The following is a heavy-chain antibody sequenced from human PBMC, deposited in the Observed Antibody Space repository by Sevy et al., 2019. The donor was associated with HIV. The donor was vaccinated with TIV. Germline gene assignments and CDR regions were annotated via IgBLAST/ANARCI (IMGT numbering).Heavy chain of an antibody. CDR2: ISHSGGST. V-gene: IGHV3-23*01. D-gene: IGHD4-4*01. J-gene: IGHJ6*02. Sequence: GESLKISCAASGFSFSMKARSWVRRAPGKGLEWVSAISHSGGSTFYTDSVRGRFTISRDNSKNTLYLQMNNLRAEDTAVYYCAKDGAYSNYPLYRPDGLDVWGQGTTVTVSS. CDR1: GFSFSMKA. CDR3: AKDGAYSNYPLYRPDGLDV.